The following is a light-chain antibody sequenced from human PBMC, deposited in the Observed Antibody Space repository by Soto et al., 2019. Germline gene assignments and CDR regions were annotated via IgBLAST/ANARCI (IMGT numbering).Light chain of an antibody. J-gene: IGKJ1*01. CDR3: QQYNNWPPWT. V-gene: IGKV3-15*01. Sequence: EILMTQSPATLSVSPGERATLSCRASQSVSSNLAWYQQKPGQAPRLLIYGASTRATGIPARFSGSGSGTEVTIINSSLQSEDLEVYYCQQYNNWPPWTFGQGTKVEIK. CDR1: QSVSSN. CDR2: GAS.